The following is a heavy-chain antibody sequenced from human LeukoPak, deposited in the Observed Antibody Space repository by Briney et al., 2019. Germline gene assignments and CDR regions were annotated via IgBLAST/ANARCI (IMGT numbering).Heavy chain of an antibody. CDR1: GFTFSSYA. J-gene: IGHJ4*02. CDR2: SSGSGGST. D-gene: IGHD3-9*01. CDR3: ARDMFDWLFEDLEIGVSFDS. V-gene: IGHV3-23*01. Sequence: PGGSLRLSCAASGFTFSSYAMSWVRQAPGKGLEWVSSISGSSGSGGSTYYADSVKGRFTISRDNAQNTVYLQMNSLRSEDTAVYYCARDMFDWLFEDLEIGVSFDSWGQGTLVTVSS.